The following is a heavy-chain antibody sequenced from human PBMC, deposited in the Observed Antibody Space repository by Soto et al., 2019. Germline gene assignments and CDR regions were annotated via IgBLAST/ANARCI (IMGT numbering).Heavy chain of an antibody. J-gene: IGHJ6*02. Sequence: XVKVSCKASGGIFSSYAIRWVRQAPGQGLEWMGGIIPIFGTANYAQKFQGRVTITADESTSTAYMELSSLRSEDTAVYYCARQDIVATPDYYYGMDVWGQGTTVTVSS. D-gene: IGHD5-12*01. CDR2: IIPIFGTA. V-gene: IGHV1-69*13. CDR1: GGIFSSYA. CDR3: ARQDIVATPDYYYGMDV.